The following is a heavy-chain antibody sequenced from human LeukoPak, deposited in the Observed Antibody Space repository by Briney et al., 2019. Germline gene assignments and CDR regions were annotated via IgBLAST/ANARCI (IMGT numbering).Heavy chain of an antibody. J-gene: IGHJ4*02. D-gene: IGHD3-9*01. CDR1: GGSFSGYY. Sequence: SETLSLTCAVYGGSFSGYYWSWIRQPPGKGLEWIGEINHSGSTNYNPSLKSRVTISVDTSKNQFSLKLSSVTAADTAVYYCARAQRTEYDILTGYIFDYWGQGTLVTVSS. V-gene: IGHV4-34*01. CDR3: ARAQRTEYDILTGYIFDY. CDR2: INHSGST.